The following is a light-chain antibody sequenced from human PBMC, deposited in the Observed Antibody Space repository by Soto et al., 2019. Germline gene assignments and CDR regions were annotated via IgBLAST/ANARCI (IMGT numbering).Light chain of an antibody. CDR2: GAS. V-gene: IGKV3-20*01. J-gene: IGKJ1*01. CDR3: QQYGNSPRT. Sequence: EIVLTQSPGTLSLSPGERATLSCSASQSVTSSSLAWYQQKPGQAPRLLIYGASSRATDIPDRFSGSGSETDFTLTISRLEPEDFAVYYCQQYGNSPRTFGQGTKVEIK. CDR1: QSVTSSS.